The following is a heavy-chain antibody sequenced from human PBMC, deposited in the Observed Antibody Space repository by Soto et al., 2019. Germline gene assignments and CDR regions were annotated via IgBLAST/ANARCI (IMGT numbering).Heavy chain of an antibody. CDR2: ITDGGNT. CDR3: AKGPTATTTRADY. J-gene: IGHJ4*02. CDR1: AFRFSDYA. V-gene: IGHV3-23*01. Sequence: AGGSLRLSCAASAFRFSDYAMNWVRQAPGKGLEWVSQITDGGNTYYADSVKGRFTISRDNSKNTLYLQMNSLRAEDTAVYYCAKGPTATTTRADYWGQGILVTVSS. D-gene: IGHD1-1*01.